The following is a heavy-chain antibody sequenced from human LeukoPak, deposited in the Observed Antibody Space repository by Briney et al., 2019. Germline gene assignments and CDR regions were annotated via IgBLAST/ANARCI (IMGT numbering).Heavy chain of an antibody. V-gene: IGHV1-24*01. CDR2: FDPEDGDS. CDR1: GYILAELS. Sequence: ASVKVSCKVSGYILAELSIHWVRQAPGKGPEWMGGFDPEDGDSVFTDKFQGRVTMTEDTSTHTAYMELSGLRYDDTAVYYCATEAVVAGLDAFDIWGQGTLVTVAS. J-gene: IGHJ3*02. CDR3: ATEAVVAGLDAFDI. D-gene: IGHD6-19*01.